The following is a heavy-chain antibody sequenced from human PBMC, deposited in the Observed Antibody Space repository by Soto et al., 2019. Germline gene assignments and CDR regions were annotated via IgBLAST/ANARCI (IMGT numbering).Heavy chain of an antibody. CDR3: ALLWFGESEPYYYGMDV. CDR1: GFTFDDYA. J-gene: IGHJ6*02. CDR2: ISWNSGSI. Sequence: EVQLVESGGGLVQPGRSLRLSCAASGFTFDDYAMHWVRQAPGKGLEWVSGISWNSGSIGYADSVKGRFTISRDNAKNYLYRQMNSLRAEDTALYYCALLWFGESEPYYYGMDVWGQGTTVTVSS. D-gene: IGHD3-10*01. V-gene: IGHV3-9*01.